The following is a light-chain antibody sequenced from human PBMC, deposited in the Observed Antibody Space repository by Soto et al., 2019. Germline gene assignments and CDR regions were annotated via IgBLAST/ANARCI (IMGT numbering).Light chain of an antibody. V-gene: IGLV2-14*01. CDR1: SSDVGGYNY. CDR3: SSYTSSSTLLYV. CDR2: DVS. J-gene: IGLJ1*01. Sequence: QSALTQPASVSGSPGQSITISCTGTSSDVGGYNYVHWYQQHPGKAPKLMIYDVSNRPSGVSNRFAGSKSGNTASLTISALQAEDEADDSCSSYTSSSTLLYVFGTGTKLTVL.